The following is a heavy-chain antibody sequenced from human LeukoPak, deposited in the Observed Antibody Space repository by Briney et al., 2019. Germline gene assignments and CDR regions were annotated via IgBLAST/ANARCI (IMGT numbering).Heavy chain of an antibody. D-gene: IGHD3-3*01. J-gene: IGHJ4*02. CDR3: ARCYDFWTGYFDY. CDR1: GYAFSSFA. V-gene: IGHV1-18*01. Sequence: ASVKVSCKTSGYAFSSFAIAWVRPAPGQGLAWMGWISTYTNTNAAQKFQGRVTMNTDTSTSTAYMELTSLRSDDTAVYYCARCYDFWTGYFDYWGQGTRVTVSS. CDR2: ISTYTNT.